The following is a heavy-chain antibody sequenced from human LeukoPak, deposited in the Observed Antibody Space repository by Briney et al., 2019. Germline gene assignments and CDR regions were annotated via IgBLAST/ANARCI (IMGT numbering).Heavy chain of an antibody. CDR2: IIPILGIA. Sequence: SVKVSCKASGGTFSSYAISWVRQAPGRGLEWMGRIIPILGIANYAQKFQGRVTITADKSTSTAYMELSSLRSEDTAVYYCARDLRVDYYYGMDVWGQGTTVTVSS. D-gene: IGHD2-15*01. CDR1: GGTFSSYA. CDR3: ARDLRVDYYYGMDV. V-gene: IGHV1-69*04. J-gene: IGHJ6*02.